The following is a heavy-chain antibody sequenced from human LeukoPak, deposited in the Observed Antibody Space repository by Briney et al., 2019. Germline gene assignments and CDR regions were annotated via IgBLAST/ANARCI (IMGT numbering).Heavy chain of an antibody. V-gene: IGHV4-34*01. CDR1: GGSFSGYY. J-gene: IGHJ5*02. CDR3: ARLGRSYYSNWFDP. Sequence: SETLSLTCAVYGGSFSGYYWSWIRQPPGKGLERIGEINHSGSTNYNPSLKSRVTISVDTSKNQFSLKLSSVTAADTAVYYCARLGRSYYSNWFDPWGQGTLVTVSS. D-gene: IGHD1-26*01. CDR2: INHSGST.